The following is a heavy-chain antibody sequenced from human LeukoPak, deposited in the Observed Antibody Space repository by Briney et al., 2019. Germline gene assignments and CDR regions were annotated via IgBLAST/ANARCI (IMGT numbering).Heavy chain of an antibody. J-gene: IGHJ4*02. V-gene: IGHV3-7*03. D-gene: IGHD1-26*01. Sequence: GGSLRLSCAASDFTFSNAWMSWVRQAPGRGLEWVANIKQDGSEKHYVDSVKGRFIISRDNAKNSLYLQMTSLRAEDTAVYYCATDSRIVGATGSSDYWGQGTLVIVSS. CDR3: ATDSRIVGATGSSDY. CDR1: DFTFSNAW. CDR2: IKQDGSEK.